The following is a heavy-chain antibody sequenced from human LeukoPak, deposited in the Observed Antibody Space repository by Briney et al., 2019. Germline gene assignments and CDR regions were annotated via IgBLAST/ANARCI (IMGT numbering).Heavy chain of an antibody. CDR1: GGSFSGYY. CDR2: INHSGST. V-gene: IGHV4-34*01. D-gene: IGHD3-10*01. Sequence: SSETLSLTCAVYGGSFSGYYWSWIRQPPGKGLEWIGEINHSGSTNYNPSLKSRVTISVDTSKNQFSLKLSSVTAADTAVYYCARGDTVRDYWGQGTLVTVSS. J-gene: IGHJ4*02. CDR3: ARGDTVRDY.